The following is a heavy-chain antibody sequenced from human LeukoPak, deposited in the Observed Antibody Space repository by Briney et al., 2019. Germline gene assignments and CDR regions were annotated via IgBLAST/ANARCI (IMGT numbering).Heavy chain of an antibody. V-gene: IGHV1-2*02. CDR2: ISPNSGAT. D-gene: IGHD6-13*01. CDR1: GYTFIAYY. J-gene: IGHJ3*02. Sequence: ASVKVSCMASGYTFIAYYLHWVRQAPGQGLEWMGWISPNSGATKLAQRFQGRVTLTRDTSISTAYMELSRLTSDDTAVYYCARDGVYSTNFDAFDIWGQGTMVTVSS. CDR3: ARDGVYSTNFDAFDI.